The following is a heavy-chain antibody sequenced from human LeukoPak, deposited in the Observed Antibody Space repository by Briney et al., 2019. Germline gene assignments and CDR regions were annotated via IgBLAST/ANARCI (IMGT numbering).Heavy chain of an antibody. CDR3: ARDRGSGWYY. Sequence: QSGGSLRLSCAASGFTFSSYGMHWVRQAPGKGLEWVAVISYDGSNKYYADSVKGRFTISRDNSKNTLHLQMNSLRAEDTAVYYCARDRGSGWYYWGQGTLVTVSS. J-gene: IGHJ4*02. D-gene: IGHD6-19*01. CDR2: ISYDGSNK. CDR1: GFTFSSYG. V-gene: IGHV3-30*03.